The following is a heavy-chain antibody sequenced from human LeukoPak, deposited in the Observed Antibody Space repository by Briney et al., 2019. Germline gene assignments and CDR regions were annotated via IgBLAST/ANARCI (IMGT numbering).Heavy chain of an antibody. CDR3: ARHIAVRYNWFDP. D-gene: IGHD2-21*01. J-gene: IGHJ5*02. CDR1: GGSISSSSYY. Sequence: SETLSLTFTVSGGSISSSSYYWGWIRRPPGKGLEWIGSIYYSGSTYYNPSLKSRVTISVDTSKNQFSLKLSSVTAADTAVYYCARHIAVRYNWFDPWGQGTLVTVSS. V-gene: IGHV4-39*01. CDR2: IYYSGST.